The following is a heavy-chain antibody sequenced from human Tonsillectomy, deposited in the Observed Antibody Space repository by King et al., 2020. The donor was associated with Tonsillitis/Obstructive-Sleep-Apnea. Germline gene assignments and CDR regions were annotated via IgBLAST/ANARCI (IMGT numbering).Heavy chain of an antibody. J-gene: IGHJ3*02. CDR3: AREGRGVAGAVNI. Sequence: QLVQSGGGVVQPGRSLRLSCAASEFTFSSYAMHWVRQAPGKGLEWVAFISYDGSDKFYADSVKGRFTISRDNSKNTLYLQMNSLRTEDTAVYYCAREGRGVAGAVNIWGQGTMVTVSS. D-gene: IGHD6-19*01. CDR2: ISYDGSDK. CDR1: EFTFSSYA. V-gene: IGHV3-30*04.